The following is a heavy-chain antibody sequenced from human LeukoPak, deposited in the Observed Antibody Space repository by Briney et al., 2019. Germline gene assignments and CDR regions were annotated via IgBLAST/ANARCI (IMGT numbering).Heavy chain of an antibody. Sequence: PSETLSLTCAVYGGSFGGYYWSWIRQPPGKGLEWIGEINHSGSTNYNPSLKSRVTISVDTSKNQFSLKLSSVTAADTAVYYCARTFNWNYRWFDPWGQGTLVTVSS. V-gene: IGHV4-34*01. CDR2: INHSGST. J-gene: IGHJ5*02. D-gene: IGHD1-7*01. CDR3: ARTFNWNYRWFDP. CDR1: GGSFGGYY.